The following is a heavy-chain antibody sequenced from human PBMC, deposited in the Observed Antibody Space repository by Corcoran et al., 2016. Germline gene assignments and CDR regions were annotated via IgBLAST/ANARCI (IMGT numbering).Heavy chain of an antibody. Sequence: EVQLVESGGGLIQPGGSLRLSCAASGFTVSSNYMSWVRQAPGKGLEWVSVIYSGGSTYYADSVKGRFTISRDNSKNTLYLQMNRLRAEDTGGEYLAGEPSPLFGMDVRGPGTTVTVSS. CDR1: GFTVSSNY. J-gene: IGHJ6*02. CDR3: AGEPSPLFGMDV. CDR2: IYSGGST. V-gene: IGHV3-53*01.